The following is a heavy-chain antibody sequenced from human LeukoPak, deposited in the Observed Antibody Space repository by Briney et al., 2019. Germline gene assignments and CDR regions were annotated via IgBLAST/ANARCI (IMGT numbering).Heavy chain of an antibody. Sequence: GGSLRLSCAASGFTFSTYSMNWVRQAPGKGLEWVANIKQDGSDKYYVGSVKGRFIISRDNAKNSVYLQMNSLRVEDTAVYYCARVSVMVRSWWFDPWGQGTLVTVSS. CDR2: IKQDGSDK. J-gene: IGHJ5*02. CDR3: ARVSVMVRSWWFDP. D-gene: IGHD5-18*01. V-gene: IGHV3-7*01. CDR1: GFTFSTYS.